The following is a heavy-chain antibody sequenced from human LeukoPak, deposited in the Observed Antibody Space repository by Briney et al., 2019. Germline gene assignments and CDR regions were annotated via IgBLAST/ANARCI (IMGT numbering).Heavy chain of an antibody. V-gene: IGHV3-48*02. CDR1: GFTFNSFS. CDR2: ISSISTII. J-gene: IGHJ4*02. D-gene: IGHD1-26*01. CDR3: ARDLHSEAYTFDY. Sequence: PGGSLRLSCAASGFTFNSFSMNWVRQAPGKGLEWVSYISSISTIIYYAGSVKGRFTISRDNAKNSLYLQMNSLRDEDTAVYYCARDLHSEAYTFDYWGQGTLVTVSS.